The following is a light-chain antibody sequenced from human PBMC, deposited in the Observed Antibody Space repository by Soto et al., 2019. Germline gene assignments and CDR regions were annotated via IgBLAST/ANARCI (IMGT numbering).Light chain of an antibody. CDR1: QRVSSGY. J-gene: IGKJ1*01. CDR2: GPS. Sequence: EILLTQSPGTLSLSPGERATLSCRASQRVSSGYLAWYQQKPGQAPRLLIYGPSIRATGIPERFSGSGSGTDFALTISRLEPEDFELYYCQQYGSSPQTFGQGTKVDIK. V-gene: IGKV3-20*01. CDR3: QQYGSSPQT.